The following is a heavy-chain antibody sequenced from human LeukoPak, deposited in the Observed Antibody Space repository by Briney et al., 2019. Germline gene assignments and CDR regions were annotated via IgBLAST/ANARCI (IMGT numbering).Heavy chain of an antibody. V-gene: IGHV4-4*07. J-gene: IGHJ5*02. Sequence: SETLSLTCSVSGDSINIYYWFWVRQPAGKGLEWIGRITGSGSTNYNPSLKSRVTMPVDTSKNQFSLRLTSVAAADSAVYYCARGAYDVLTGTYYNWCDPWGQGTLVIVSS. CDR3: ARGAYDVLTGTYYNWCDP. CDR1: GDSINIYY. D-gene: IGHD3-9*01. CDR2: ITGSGST.